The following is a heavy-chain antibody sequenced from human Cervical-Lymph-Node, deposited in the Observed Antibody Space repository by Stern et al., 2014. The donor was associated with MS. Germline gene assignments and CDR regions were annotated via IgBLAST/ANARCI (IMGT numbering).Heavy chain of an antibody. J-gene: IGHJ4*02. CDR1: GGTFSSYA. Sequence: VQLVQSGAEVKKPGSSVKVSCKASGGTFSSYAISWVRQAPGQGLEWMGGIIPIFGTANYAQKFQGRVTITADESTSTAYMELSSLRXXXXXXYYCASTYYYDSSGYYLDYWGQGTLVTV. D-gene: IGHD3-22*01. CDR3: ASTYYYDSSGYYLDY. V-gene: IGHV1-69*01. CDR2: IIPIFGTA.